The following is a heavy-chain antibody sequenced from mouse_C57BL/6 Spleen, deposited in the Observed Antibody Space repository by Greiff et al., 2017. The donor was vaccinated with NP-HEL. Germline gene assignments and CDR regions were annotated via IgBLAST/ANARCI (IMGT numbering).Heavy chain of an antibody. Sequence: EVMLVESGGGLVKPGGSLKLSCAASGFTFSSYAMSWVRQTPEKRLEWVATISDGGSYTYYPDNVKGRFTISRDNAKNNLYLQMSHLKSEDTAMYYCARDEDLGSWDYWGQGTTLTVSS. CDR1: GFTFSSYA. J-gene: IGHJ2*01. CDR3: ARDEDLGSWDY. CDR2: ISDGGSYT. V-gene: IGHV5-4*01. D-gene: IGHD4-1*01.